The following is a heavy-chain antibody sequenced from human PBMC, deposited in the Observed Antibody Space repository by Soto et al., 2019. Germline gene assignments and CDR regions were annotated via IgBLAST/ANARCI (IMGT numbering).Heavy chain of an antibody. CDR3: TKESSPAGRDH. V-gene: IGHV3-9*02. Sequence: EVQVVESGGGLVQPGRSLRLSCVVSGFTSEDYSMHWVRQAPGKGLEWVSAISWDSGRIGYADSVRGRFTISRDNAKYSLYLQMNSLRPEDTALYYCTKESSPAGRDHWGQGTLVTVSS. CDR2: ISWDSGRI. CDR1: GFTSEDYS. D-gene: IGHD2-15*01. J-gene: IGHJ4*02.